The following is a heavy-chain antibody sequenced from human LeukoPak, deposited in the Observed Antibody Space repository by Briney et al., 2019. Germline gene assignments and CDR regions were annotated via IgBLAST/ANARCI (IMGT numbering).Heavy chain of an antibody. V-gene: IGHV4-61*02. Sequence: PSQTLSLTCTVSGGSISSGSYYWSWIRQPAGKGLEWIGRIYTSGSTNYNPSLKSRVTISVDTSKNQFSLKLSSVTAADMAVYYCARDTCGGDCYPKINWFDPWGQGTLVTVSS. J-gene: IGHJ5*02. CDR3: ARDTCGGDCYPKINWFDP. CDR2: IYTSGST. CDR1: GGSISSGSYY. D-gene: IGHD2-21*02.